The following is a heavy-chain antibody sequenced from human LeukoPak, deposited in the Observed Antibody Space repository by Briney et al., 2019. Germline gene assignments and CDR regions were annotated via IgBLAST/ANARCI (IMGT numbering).Heavy chain of an antibody. J-gene: IGHJ3*02. Sequence: GASVKVSCKASGYTLTGYYVHWVRQAPGQGLEWMGWINPNSGGTNYAQKFQGRVTMTRDTSISTAYMELSRLRSDDTAVYYCASLAGSYYYGSGSRWYDAFDIWGQGTMVTVSS. D-gene: IGHD3-10*01. CDR3: ASLAGSYYYGSGSRWYDAFDI. V-gene: IGHV1-2*02. CDR1: GYTLTGYY. CDR2: INPNSGGT.